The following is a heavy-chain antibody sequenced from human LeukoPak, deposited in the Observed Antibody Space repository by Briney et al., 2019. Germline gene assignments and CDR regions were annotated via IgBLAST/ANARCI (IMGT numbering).Heavy chain of an antibody. CDR3: ARERGRFGVDY. CDR1: GGSISSYY. D-gene: IGHD3-10*01. CDR2: IYYSGST. Sequence: SETLSLTCTVSGGSISSYYWSWIRQPPGKGLEWIGYIYYSGSTNYNPSLKSRVTISVDTSKNQFSLKLTSVTAADTAVYYCARERGRFGVDYWGQGTLVTVSS. J-gene: IGHJ4*02. V-gene: IGHV4-59*01.